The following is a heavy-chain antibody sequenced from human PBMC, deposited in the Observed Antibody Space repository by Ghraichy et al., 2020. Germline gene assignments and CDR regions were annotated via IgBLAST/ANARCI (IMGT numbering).Heavy chain of an antibody. CDR1: GFTFSTYG. V-gene: IGHV3-30*18. CDR2: MSFDGSNK. Sequence: GGSLRLSCAASGFTFSTYGMHWVRQAPGKGLEWVAVMSFDGSNKYYADSVKGRFTISRDNSKNTLYLQMNSLRAEDTAVYYCAKDRFGTGDLDYWGQGTLVTVSS. D-gene: IGHD3-10*01. CDR3: AKDRFGTGDLDY. J-gene: IGHJ4*02.